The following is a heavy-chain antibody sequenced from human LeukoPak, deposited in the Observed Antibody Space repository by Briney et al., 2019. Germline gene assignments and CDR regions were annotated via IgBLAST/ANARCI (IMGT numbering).Heavy chain of an antibody. CDR2: IHHSGSA. V-gene: IGHV4-4*02. Sequence: SETLSLTCAVSGASISSNWWNWVRQPPGKGLEWIGEIHHSGSANYNPSLKSRVTISLDTSENHFSLRLSSVTAADTAVYYCARKRSGWYNQPFDYWGQGTLVTVSS. CDR1: GASISSNW. D-gene: IGHD6-19*01. J-gene: IGHJ4*02. CDR3: ARKRSGWYNQPFDY.